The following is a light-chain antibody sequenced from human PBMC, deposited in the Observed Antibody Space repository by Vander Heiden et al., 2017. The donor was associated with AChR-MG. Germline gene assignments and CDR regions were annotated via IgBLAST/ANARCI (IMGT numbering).Light chain of an antibody. Sequence: EIVLTQSPATLSLSPGERATLSCRARRSINYYLAWYQQKPGQAPRLLIYDASNRATGIPARFSGSGSGTDFTLTISSLEPEDFAVYYCQHHSNWPPFGQGTQLDIK. CDR3: QHHSNWPP. CDR2: DAS. CDR1: RSINYY. J-gene: IGKJ5*01. V-gene: IGKV3-11*01.